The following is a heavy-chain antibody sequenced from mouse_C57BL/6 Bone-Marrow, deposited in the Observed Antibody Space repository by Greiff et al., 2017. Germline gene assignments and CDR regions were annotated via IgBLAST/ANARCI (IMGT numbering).Heavy chain of an antibody. CDR3: ASDCYCCSYVEDN. J-gene: IGHJ2*01. D-gene: IGHD1-1*01. CDR2: ILPGSGST. Sequence: VQLQQSGAELVKPGASVKISCKAPGYTFTGYWIEWVKQRPGHGLEWIGEILPGSGSTNYNEKFKGKATFTADTSSNTAYMQLSSRTTEDSAIYYCASDCYCCSYVEDNWDQGTTLTVTS. V-gene: IGHV1-9*01. CDR1: GYTFTGYW.